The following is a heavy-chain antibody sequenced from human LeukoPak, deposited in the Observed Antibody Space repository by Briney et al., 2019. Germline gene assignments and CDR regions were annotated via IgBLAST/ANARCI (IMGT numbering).Heavy chain of an antibody. CDR2: ISSSGSTI. J-gene: IGHJ3*02. CDR1: GFTFSDYY. V-gene: IGHV3-11*04. Sequence: PGGSLRLSCAASGFTFSDYYMSWIRQAPGKGLEWVSYISSSGSTIYYADSVKGRFTISRDNAKNSLYLQMNSLRAEDTAVYYCARYERWGENAFDIWGQGTMVTVSS. D-gene: IGHD3-16*01. CDR3: ARYERWGENAFDI.